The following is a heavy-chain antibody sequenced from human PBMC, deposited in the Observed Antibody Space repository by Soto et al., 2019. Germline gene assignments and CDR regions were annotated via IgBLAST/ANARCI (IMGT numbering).Heavy chain of an antibody. Sequence: QVQLVQSGAEVKKPGSSVKVSCKASGGTFNNYAVTWVRQAPGQGLEWMGGIIPISGTTNYEQKFQGRVTITADVSTSTAYMELSSLRSEDTALYYCASSYGTSWYGDYWGQGTLVTVSS. CDR3: ASSYGTSWYGDY. CDR1: GGTFNNYA. D-gene: IGHD6-13*01. J-gene: IGHJ4*02. CDR2: IIPISGTT. V-gene: IGHV1-69*01.